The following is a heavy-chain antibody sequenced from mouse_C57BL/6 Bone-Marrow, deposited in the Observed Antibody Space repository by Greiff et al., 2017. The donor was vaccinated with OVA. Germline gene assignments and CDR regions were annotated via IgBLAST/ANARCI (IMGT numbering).Heavy chain of an antibody. Sequence: QVQLQQSGAELVRPGASVTLSCKASGYTFTGYEMHWVKQTPVHGLEWIGAIDPETGGTAYNQKFKGKAILTADKSSSTAYMELRSLTSEDSAVYYCTRSGHYGNPYAMDYWGQGTSVTVAS. CDR2: IDPETGGT. V-gene: IGHV1-15*01. CDR1: GYTFTGYE. CDR3: TRSGHYGNPYAMDY. J-gene: IGHJ4*01. D-gene: IGHD2-1*01.